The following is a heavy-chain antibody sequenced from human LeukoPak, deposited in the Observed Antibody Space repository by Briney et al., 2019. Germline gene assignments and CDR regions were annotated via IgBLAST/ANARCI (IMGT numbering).Heavy chain of an antibody. J-gene: IGHJ4*02. Sequence: SETLSLTCAVYGGSFSDYYWTWIRQPPGKGLEWIGEITHSGITNYNPYLKSGVTISGDTSKKQFSLTLSSVTAADTAVYYCAVGGYDTTGYRVGMNYWGQGTLVTVSS. CDR3: AVGGYDTTGYRVGMNY. D-gene: IGHD3-22*01. CDR2: ITHSGIT. V-gene: IGHV4-34*01. CDR1: GGSFSDYY.